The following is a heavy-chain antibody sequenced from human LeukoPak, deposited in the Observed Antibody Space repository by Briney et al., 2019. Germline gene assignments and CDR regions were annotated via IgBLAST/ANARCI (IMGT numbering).Heavy chain of an antibody. D-gene: IGHD3-10*01. CDR3: ARARVREAFDI. CDR1: GFTFSSYW. V-gene: IGHV3-74*01. Sequence: GGSLRLSCAASGFTFSSYWMHWVRQAPGKGLVWDSRIDSDGSSISYADSVKGRFTISRDNAKNTLYLQMNSLRAEDTAVYYCARARVREAFDIWGQGTMVTVSS. J-gene: IGHJ3*02. CDR2: IDSDGSSI.